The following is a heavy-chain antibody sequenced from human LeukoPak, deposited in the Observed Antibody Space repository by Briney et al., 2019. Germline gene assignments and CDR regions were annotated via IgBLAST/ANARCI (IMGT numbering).Heavy chain of an antibody. CDR1: GGSISSSNW. J-gene: IGHJ4*02. D-gene: IGHD6-13*01. Sequence: SETLPLTCAVSGGSISSSNWWSWVRQPPGKGLEWIREIYHSGSTNYNPSLKSRVTISVDKSKNQFSLKLSSVTAADTAVYYCARDAFGYSSSWYEVDYWGQGTLVTVSS. CDR2: IYHSGST. CDR3: ARDAFGYSSSWYEVDY. V-gene: IGHV4-4*02.